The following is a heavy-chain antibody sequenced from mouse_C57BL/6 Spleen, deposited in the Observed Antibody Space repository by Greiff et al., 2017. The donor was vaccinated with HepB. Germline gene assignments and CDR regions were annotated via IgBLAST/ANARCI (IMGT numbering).Heavy chain of an antibody. CDR1: GYTFTDYN. Sequence: VQLQQSGPELVKPGASVKMSCKASGYTFTDYNMHWVKQSHGKSLEWIGYINPNNGGTSYNQKFKGKATLTVNKSSSTAYMELRSLTSEDSAVYYCERFPTVVQGFDYWGQGTTLTVSS. J-gene: IGHJ2*01. CDR3: ERFPTVVQGFDY. V-gene: IGHV1-22*01. D-gene: IGHD1-1*01. CDR2: INPNNGGT.